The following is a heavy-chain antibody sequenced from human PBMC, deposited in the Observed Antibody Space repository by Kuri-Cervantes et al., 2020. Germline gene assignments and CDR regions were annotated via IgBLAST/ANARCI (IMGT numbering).Heavy chain of an antibody. CDR2: IYYSGST. D-gene: IGHD1-7*01. CDR3: ARTRNSGYFDY. Sequence: SETLSLTCTVSGGSISSYYWSWIRQPPGKGLEWIGYIYYSGSTNYNPSLKSRVTILVDTSKNQFSLRLTSVTAADTAIYYCARTRNSGYFDYWGQGAPVTVSS. CDR1: GGSISSYY. J-gene: IGHJ4*02. V-gene: IGHV4-59*13.